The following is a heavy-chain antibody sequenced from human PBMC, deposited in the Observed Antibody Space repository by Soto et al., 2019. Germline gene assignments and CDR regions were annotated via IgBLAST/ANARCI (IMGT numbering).Heavy chain of an antibody. D-gene: IGHD1-20*01. CDR1: GGSISSYY. V-gene: IGHV4-59*01. J-gene: IGHJ4*02. CDR3: ARDSRYNWNQYFDY. Sequence: PSETLSLTCTVSGGSISSYYWSWIRQPPGKGLEWIGYIYYSGSTNYNPSLKSRVTISVDTSKNQFSLKLSSVTAADTAVYYCARDSRYNWNQYFDYWGQGTLVTVSS. CDR2: IYYSGST.